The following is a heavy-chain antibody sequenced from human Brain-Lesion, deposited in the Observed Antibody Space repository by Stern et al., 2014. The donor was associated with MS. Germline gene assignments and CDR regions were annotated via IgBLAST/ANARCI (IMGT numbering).Heavy chain of an antibody. V-gene: IGHV4-39*01. CDR2: IYYSGFT. Sequence: VQLVQSGPGLVKPSETLSLPCTVSGGSISSSTYYWAWIRQPPGKGLEWIGNIYYSGFTHYNPSLKSRVTISVDMSKNQFSLKLSSVTAADTAIYYCARHDSVPRPSQLYSARDRGPGYFDYWGQGTLVTVSS. CDR3: ARHDSVPRPSQLYSARDRGPGYFDY. J-gene: IGHJ4*02. CDR1: GGSISSSTYY. D-gene: IGHD1-26*01.